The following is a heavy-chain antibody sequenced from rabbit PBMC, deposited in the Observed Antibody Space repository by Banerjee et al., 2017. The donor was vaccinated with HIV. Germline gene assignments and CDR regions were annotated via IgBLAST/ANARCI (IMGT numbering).Heavy chain of an antibody. CDR3: ARDRYGSGSVDHDL. Sequence: VESGGGLVKPGASLTLTCTASGIDFSSNYYMCWVRQAPGKGLEWIGCIYAGSSGSTVYASWVNGRFTISKTSSTTVTLQMTSLTAADTATYFCARDRYGSGSVDHDLWGPGTLVTVS. D-gene: IGHD5-1*01. J-gene: IGHJ4*01. CDR1: GIDFSSNYY. V-gene: IGHV1S40*01. CDR2: IYAGSSGST.